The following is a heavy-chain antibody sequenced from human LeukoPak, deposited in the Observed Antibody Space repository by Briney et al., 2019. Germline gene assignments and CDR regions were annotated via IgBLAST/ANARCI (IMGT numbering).Heavy chain of an antibody. CDR1: GGSISNSRYY. CDR2: MYQSGST. D-gene: IGHD2-8*01. Sequence: SETLSLTCIVSGGSISNSRYYWGWIRQPPGKGLEWIGSMYQSGSTYYNPSLKSRVTISVDTSKNQFSLKLSSVTAADMALYYCARHAAPGVLYYGMDVWGQGTTVTVSS. V-gene: IGHV4-39*01. CDR3: ARHAAPGVLYYGMDV. J-gene: IGHJ6*02.